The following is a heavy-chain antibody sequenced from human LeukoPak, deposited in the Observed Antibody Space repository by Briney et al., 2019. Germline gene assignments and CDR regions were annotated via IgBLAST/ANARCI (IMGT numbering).Heavy chain of an antibody. Sequence: GGSLRLSCATSGFTVSSNYMSWVRQAPGKGLEWVSVIYSGGSTYYADSVKGRFTISRDNSKNTLYLQMNSLRAEDTAVYYCARGHNFGRLHPFDYWGQGTLVTVSS. CDR1: GFTVSSNY. CDR3: ARGHNFGRLHPFDY. D-gene: IGHD3-9*01. J-gene: IGHJ4*02. V-gene: IGHV3-66*01. CDR2: IYSGGST.